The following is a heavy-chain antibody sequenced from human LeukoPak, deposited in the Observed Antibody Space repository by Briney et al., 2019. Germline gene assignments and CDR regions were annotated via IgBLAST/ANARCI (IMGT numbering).Heavy chain of an antibody. J-gene: IGHJ4*02. Sequence: PGGSLRLSCAASGFTFSAFPMTWVRQAPGKGLERVSAISISGDTTYYADSVKGRFTISRDNSKNTLYLQMNSLRAEDTAVYYCAKDRGYWGQGTLVTVSS. CDR3: AKDRGY. CDR1: GFTFSAFP. V-gene: IGHV3-23*01. CDR2: ISISGDTT.